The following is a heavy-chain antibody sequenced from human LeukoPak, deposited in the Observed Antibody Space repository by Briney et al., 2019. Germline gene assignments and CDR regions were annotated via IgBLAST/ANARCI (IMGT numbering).Heavy chain of an antibody. J-gene: IGHJ3*02. CDR1: GYSISSGYY. CDR2: INHSGST. Sequence: SETLSLTCTVSGYSISSGYYWGWIRQPPGKGLEWIGEINHSGSTNYNPSLKSRVTISVDTSKNQFSLKLSSVTAADAAVYYCARGPNYYDSSGYPFDIWGQGTMVTVSS. CDR3: ARGPNYYDSSGYPFDI. V-gene: IGHV4-38-2*02. D-gene: IGHD3-22*01.